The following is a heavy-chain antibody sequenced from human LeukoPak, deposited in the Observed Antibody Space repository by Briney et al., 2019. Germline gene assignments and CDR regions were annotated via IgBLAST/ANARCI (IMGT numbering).Heavy chain of an antibody. D-gene: IGHD5-12*01. CDR3: ARIGDIYYYYYYMDV. V-gene: IGHV4-34*01. CDR1: GGPIISYY. Sequence: KTSETLSLTCTVSGGPIISYYWSWIRQPPGKGLEWIGEINHSGSTNYNPSLKSRVTISVDTSKNQFSLKLSSVTAADTAVYYCARIGDIYYYYYYMDVWGKGTTVTVSS. CDR2: INHSGST. J-gene: IGHJ6*03.